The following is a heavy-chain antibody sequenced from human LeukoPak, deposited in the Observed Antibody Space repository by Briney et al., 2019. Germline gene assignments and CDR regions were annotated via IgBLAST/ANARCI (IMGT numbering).Heavy chain of an antibody. J-gene: IGHJ6*02. CDR2: INHSGST. V-gene: IGHV4-30-2*01. D-gene: IGHD3-10*01. Sequence: SQTLSLTCTVSGGSISSGGYYWSWIRQPPGKGLEWIGEINHSGSTNYNPSLKSRVTISVDTSKNQFSLKLSSVTAADTAVYYCARVSRMVGRYYYYGMDVWGQGTTVTVSS. CDR3: ARVSRMVGRYYYYGMDV. CDR1: GGSISSGGYY.